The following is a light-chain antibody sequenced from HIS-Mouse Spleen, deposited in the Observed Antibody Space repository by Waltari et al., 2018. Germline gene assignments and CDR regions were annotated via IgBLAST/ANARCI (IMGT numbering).Light chain of an antibody. J-gene: IGLJ3*02. V-gene: IGLV2-23*01. Sequence: QSALTQPASVSGSPGQSITISCTGTSSDVGSYNLVSWYQQHPGKAPKLMIYEGSKRPSGVSNRFSGSKSGHTASLTISGLQAEDEADYYCCSYAGSITWVFGGGTKLTVL. CDR1: SSDVGSYNL. CDR2: EGS. CDR3: CSYAGSITWV.